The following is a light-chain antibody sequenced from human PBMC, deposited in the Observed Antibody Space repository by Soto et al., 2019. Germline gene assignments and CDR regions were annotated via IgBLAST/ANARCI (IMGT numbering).Light chain of an antibody. CDR1: QSISTN. Sequence: EIVMTQSPGTLSVSPGERATLSCRASQSISTNLAWYQQRPGQAPRLLMSAVSTRATGIPARFSGSGSGTEFTLTISSLHSEDFAVYYCHEYNTWPWTFGQGTKVDIK. CDR2: AVS. CDR3: HEYNTWPWT. J-gene: IGKJ1*01. V-gene: IGKV3-15*01.